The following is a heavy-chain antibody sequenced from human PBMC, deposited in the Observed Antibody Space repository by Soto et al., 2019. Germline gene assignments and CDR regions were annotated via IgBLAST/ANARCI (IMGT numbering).Heavy chain of an antibody. J-gene: IGHJ4*02. CDR3: ARNRTGALFDY. V-gene: IGHV4-38-2*01. CDR1: GYSIRSGSY. D-gene: IGHD1-26*01. CDR2: VYHSGST. Sequence: SETLSLTCGVSGYSIRSGSYWGWIRQPPGKGLEWIGSVYHSGSTHYNPSLKSRVTISVDTSKNHFPLRLTSVTAADTAIYYCARNRTGALFDYWGQGALVTVSS.